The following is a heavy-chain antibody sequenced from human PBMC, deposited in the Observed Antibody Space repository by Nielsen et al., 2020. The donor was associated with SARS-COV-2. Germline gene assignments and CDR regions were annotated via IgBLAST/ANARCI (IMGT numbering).Heavy chain of an antibody. D-gene: IGHD6-25*01. J-gene: IGHJ6*02. Sequence: GGSLRLSCAASGFTFSRHAMNWVRQAPGKGLEWVSIIGAGGDNIYYADSVKGRFTISRDNSKNTMYLQMNSLRAEDTAVYYCARDPRYRSGVWGQGTTVTVSS. CDR2: IGAGGDNI. CDR1: GFTFSRHA. CDR3: ARDPRYRSGV. V-gene: IGHV3-23*01.